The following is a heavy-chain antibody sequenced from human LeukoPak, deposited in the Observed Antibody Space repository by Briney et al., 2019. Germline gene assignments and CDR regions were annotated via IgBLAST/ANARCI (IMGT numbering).Heavy chain of an antibody. CDR3: ARERGPYSSRKFREGFDY. D-gene: IGHD6-13*01. CDR2: IYSGGST. Sequence: RSGGSLRLSCAASGFTVSSHYMSWVRQAPGKGLEWVSVIYSGGSTYYADSEKGRFPISRDNCKNTLYLQMNSLRAEDTAVYYCARERGPYSSRKFREGFDYWGQGTLVTVSS. V-gene: IGHV3-53*01. CDR1: GFTVSSHY. J-gene: IGHJ4*02.